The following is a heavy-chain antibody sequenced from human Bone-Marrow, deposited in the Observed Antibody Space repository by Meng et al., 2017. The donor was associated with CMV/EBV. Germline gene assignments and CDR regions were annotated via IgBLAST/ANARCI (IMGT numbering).Heavy chain of an antibody. CDR3: EHRGGK. D-gene: IGHD3-16*01. V-gene: IGHV2-5*01. Sequence: SGPTLVKPTQTLTLACTFSGFSLSTSGVGVRWIGQPPGKALEWLALIYWNDDKRYSPSLKSRLTITKDTSKNQVVLTMTNMDPVDTATYHCEHRGGKWGQGTLVTVSS. J-gene: IGHJ1*01. CDR1: GFSLSTSGVG. CDR2: IYWNDDK.